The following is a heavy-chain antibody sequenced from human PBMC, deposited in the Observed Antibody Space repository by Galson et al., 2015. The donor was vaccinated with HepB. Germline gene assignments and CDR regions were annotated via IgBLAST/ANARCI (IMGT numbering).Heavy chain of an antibody. J-gene: IGHJ4*02. V-gene: IGHV1-2*06. Sequence: SVKVSCKASGYTFAVSYIHWVRQAPGQGLEWMGRINPNRGGTSYAPKFQGRVTMTRDTSISTAYMELSRLTSDDTAVYYCARDAPYYDILTGPPDYRGQGTLVTVSS. CDR3: ARDAPYYDILTGPPDY. D-gene: IGHD3-9*01. CDR1: GYTFAVSY. CDR2: INPNRGGT.